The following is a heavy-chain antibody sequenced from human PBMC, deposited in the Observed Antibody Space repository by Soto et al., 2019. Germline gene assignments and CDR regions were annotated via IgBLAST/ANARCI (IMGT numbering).Heavy chain of an antibody. CDR1: GFTFSSYS. D-gene: IGHD3-22*01. J-gene: IGHJ1*01. V-gene: IGHV3-48*02. Sequence: GGSLRLSCAASGFTFSSYSMNWVRQAPGKGLEWVSYISSSSSTIYYADSVKGRFTISRDNAKNSLYLQMNSLRDEDTAMYYCARDPDYYDSSGYYPEYFQHWGQGTLVTVSS. CDR3: ARDPDYYDSSGYYPEYFQH. CDR2: ISSSSSTI.